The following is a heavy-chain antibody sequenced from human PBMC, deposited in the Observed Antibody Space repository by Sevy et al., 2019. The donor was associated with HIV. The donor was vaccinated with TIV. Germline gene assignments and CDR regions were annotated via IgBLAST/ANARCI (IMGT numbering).Heavy chain of an antibody. Sequence: GESLKISCKGSGYSFTNYWIGWVRQMPGKGLELMGIIYPGDSDTSYSPSLQGQVTISADKSISTAYLQWRSLRASDTAIYYCARFGSYRLAYYGMDVWGQGTTVTVSS. D-gene: IGHD2-15*01. CDR2: IYPGDSDT. CDR1: GYSFTNYW. V-gene: IGHV5-51*01. J-gene: IGHJ6*02. CDR3: ARFGSYRLAYYGMDV.